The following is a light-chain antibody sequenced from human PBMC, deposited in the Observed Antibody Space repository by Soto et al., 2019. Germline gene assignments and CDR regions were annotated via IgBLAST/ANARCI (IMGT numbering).Light chain of an antibody. Sequence: EIVLTQSPATLSVSPGERATLSCRASQNVRYNLAWYQQKPGQAPRLLIYGASTRAIDIPPRFSGSGSGTEFTLTINSLQSEEFAVYYCHQYNSWFTFGHGTKLEIK. J-gene: IGKJ2*01. V-gene: IGKV3-15*01. CDR3: HQYNSWFT. CDR1: QNVRYN. CDR2: GAS.